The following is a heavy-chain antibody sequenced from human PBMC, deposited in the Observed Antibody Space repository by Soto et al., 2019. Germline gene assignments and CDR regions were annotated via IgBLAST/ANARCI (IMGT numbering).Heavy chain of an antibody. J-gene: IGHJ4*02. D-gene: IGHD3-16*01. V-gene: IGHV1-18*01. CDR2: ISPRNGYT. CDR3: ARDKYRQYYPSYVDY. Sequence: ASVKVSCKTSGYSFTNYGVTWVRQAPGQGLEWTGWISPRNGYTNFAQHFQDRVTLSTDTSTNTAYMEVRSLKSDDTAVYYCARDKYRQYYPSYVDYWGQGTLVTVSS. CDR1: GYSFTNYG.